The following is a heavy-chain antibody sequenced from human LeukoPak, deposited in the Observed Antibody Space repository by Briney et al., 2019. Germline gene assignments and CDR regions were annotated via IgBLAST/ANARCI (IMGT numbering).Heavy chain of an antibody. J-gene: IGHJ4*02. D-gene: IGHD5-12*01. V-gene: IGHV4-4*09. Sequence: PSETLSLTCTVSGGSISSYYWSWIRQPPGKGLEWIGYVYSSGSTNYNPSLKSRVTISVDTSNNQFSLKLSSVTAADTAMYYCARYSGYDTIFDYWGQGTLVTVSS. CDR3: ARYSGYDTIFDY. CDR1: GGSISSYY. CDR2: VYSSGST.